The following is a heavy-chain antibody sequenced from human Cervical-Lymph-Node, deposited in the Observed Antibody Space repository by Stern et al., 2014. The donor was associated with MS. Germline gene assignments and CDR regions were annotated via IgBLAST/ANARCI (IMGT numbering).Heavy chain of an antibody. CDR3: ARSLDYGDTNWFDP. V-gene: IGHV3-7*01. CDR2: IKQDGSEK. Sequence: VQLVQSGGGLVQPGGSLRLSCAASGFTFSSYWMSWVRQAPGKGLEWVAKIKQDGSEKYYVDSVKGRFTISRDNAKNSLYLQMNSLRAEDTAVYYCARSLDYGDTNWFDPWGQGTLVTVSS. D-gene: IGHD4-17*01. CDR1: GFTFSSYW. J-gene: IGHJ5*02.